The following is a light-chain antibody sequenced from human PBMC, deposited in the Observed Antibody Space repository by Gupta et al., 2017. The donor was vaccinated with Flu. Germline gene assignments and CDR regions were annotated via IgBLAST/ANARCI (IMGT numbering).Light chain of an antibody. CDR2: KAS. CDR3: QQYATYSWT. J-gene: IGKJ1*01. Sequence: GERVSITCQASQSVRTWLAWYQQKPGKVPKLLISKASILESGVPSRFTGSGSGTEFTLTISGLQPDDFATYYCQQYATYSWTFGQGTKVEIK. CDR1: QSVRTW. V-gene: IGKV1-5*03.